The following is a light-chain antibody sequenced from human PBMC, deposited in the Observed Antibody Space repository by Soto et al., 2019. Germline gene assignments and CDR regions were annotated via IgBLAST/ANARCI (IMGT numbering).Light chain of an antibody. CDR1: NSDVCGYNY. Sequence: SSPAPPSPPSWSPGQSINISLPRTNSDVCGYNYVSWYQHHPGKAPKLIIYDVSNRPSGVSNPFSGSKSGNTASLTISGLQPEDEADYYCSSYTTSNTRQIVFGTGTKVTVL. CDR3: SSYTTSNTRQIV. J-gene: IGLJ1*01. V-gene: IGLV2-14*03. CDR2: DVS.